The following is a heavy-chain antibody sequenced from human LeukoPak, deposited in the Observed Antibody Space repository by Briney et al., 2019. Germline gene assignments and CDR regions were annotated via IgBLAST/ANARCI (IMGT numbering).Heavy chain of an antibody. D-gene: IGHD3-10*01. CDR3: AKGSSPSRPYYFDN. J-gene: IGHJ4*02. CDR2: ISNSGSST. CDR1: GFTFSTYA. V-gene: IGHV3-23*01. Sequence: QPGGSLRLSCAASGFTFSTYARSWVRQAPGKGLEWVSAISNSGSSTYYADYVKGRFTISRDSSKNTVYLQMNSLRADDTAVYYCAKGSSPSRPYYFDNWGQGTLVTVSS.